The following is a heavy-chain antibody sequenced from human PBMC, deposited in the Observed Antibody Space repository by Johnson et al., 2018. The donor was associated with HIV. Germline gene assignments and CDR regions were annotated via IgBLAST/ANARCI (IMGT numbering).Heavy chain of an antibody. D-gene: IGHD3-22*01. CDR3: AKSQDRSAHDYDFDL. CDR1: GFTFRSYA. V-gene: IGHV3-23*04. Sequence: VQLVESGGDLVQPGGSLGLSCAASGFTFRSYAMSWVRQAPGRGLEWVSSISGTGGTTYYADSVKGRFTISRDNSKNMLFLQMNSLRAEDTAVYYCAKSQDRSAHDYDFDLWGQGTVVTVSS. J-gene: IGHJ3*01. CDR2: ISGTGGTT.